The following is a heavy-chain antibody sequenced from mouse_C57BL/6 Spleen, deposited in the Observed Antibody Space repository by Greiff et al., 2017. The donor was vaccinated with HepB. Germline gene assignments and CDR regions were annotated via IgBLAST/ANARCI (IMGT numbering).Heavy chain of an antibody. J-gene: IGHJ2*01. Sequence: QVQLQQPGAELVKPGASVKMSCKASGYTFTSYWITWVKQSPGQGLEWIGDIYPGSGSTNYNEKFKSKATLTVDTSSSKAYMQLSSLSSEDSTVYYCARGEVYGNYGYWGQGTTLTVSS. V-gene: IGHV1-55*01. CDR3: ARGEVYGNYGY. CDR2: IYPGSGST. CDR1: GYTFTSYW. D-gene: IGHD2-1*01.